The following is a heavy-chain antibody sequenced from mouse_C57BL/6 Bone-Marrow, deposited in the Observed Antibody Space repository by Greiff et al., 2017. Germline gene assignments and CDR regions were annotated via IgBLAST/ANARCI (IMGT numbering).Heavy chain of an antibody. CDR1: GYTFTSYW. V-gene: IGHV1-69*01. J-gene: IGHJ1*03. Sequence: VQLQQPGAELVMPGASVKLSCKASGYTFTSYWMHWVKQRPGQGLEWIGEIDPSDSYTNYNQKFKGKSTLTVDKSSSTAYMQLSSLTSEDSSVYYCARAELYWYFDVWCTGTTVTVSS. CDR3: ARAELYWYFDV. CDR2: IDPSDSYT.